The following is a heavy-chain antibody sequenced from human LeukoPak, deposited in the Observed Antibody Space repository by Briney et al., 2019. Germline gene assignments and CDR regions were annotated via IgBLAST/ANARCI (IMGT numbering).Heavy chain of an antibody. CDR2: IYPGDSDT. Sequence: GESLKISCKGSGYSFTSYWIGWVRQMPGKGLEWMGIIYPGDSDTRYSPSFQGQVTISADKSISTAYLQWSSLKASDTAMYYCASGLGYCSSTSCYREYYFDYWGKGPLVTVSS. CDR3: ASGLGYCSSTSCYREYYFDY. V-gene: IGHV5-51*01. D-gene: IGHD2-2*02. J-gene: IGHJ4*02. CDR1: GYSFTSYW.